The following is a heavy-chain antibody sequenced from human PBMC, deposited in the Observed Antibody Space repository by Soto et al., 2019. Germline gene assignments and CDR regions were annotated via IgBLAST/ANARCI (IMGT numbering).Heavy chain of an antibody. CDR2: MNPDGTFA. J-gene: IGHJ4*02. CDR3: AKDYSSVPDY. V-gene: IGHV3-74*01. CDR1: GFPFGGHW. D-gene: IGHD3-10*01. Sequence: GGSLRLSCAASGFPFGGHWMYWVRQAPGKGLVWVSRMNPDGTFASYADSVKGRFFTPRDNAKNTLYLQMNSLRDEDTAVYYCAKDYSSVPDYWGQGTLVTVSS.